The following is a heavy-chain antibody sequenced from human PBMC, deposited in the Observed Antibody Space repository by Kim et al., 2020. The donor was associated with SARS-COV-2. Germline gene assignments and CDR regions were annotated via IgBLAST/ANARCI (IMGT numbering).Heavy chain of an antibody. CDR1: GGSISSYY. CDR3: ARLDPYGSGSVDY. D-gene: IGHD3-10*01. J-gene: IGHJ4*02. CDR2: IYYSGST. Sequence: SETLSLTCTVSGGSISSYYWSWIRQPPGKGLEWIGYIYYSGSTNYNPSLKSRVTISVDTSKNQFSLKLSSVTAADTAVYYCARLDPYGSGSVDYWGQGTLVTVSS. V-gene: IGHV4-59*08.